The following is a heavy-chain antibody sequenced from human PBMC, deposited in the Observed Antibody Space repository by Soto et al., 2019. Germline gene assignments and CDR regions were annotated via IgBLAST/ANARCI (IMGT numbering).Heavy chain of an antibody. CDR3: ARGLRSLFDY. J-gene: IGHJ4*02. Sequence: GGSLRLSCAASGFTFSSYGMHWVRQAPGKGLEWVAVISYDGNNKYYADSVKGRFTISRDNFKNTLYLQMDSLRAEDTAMYYCARGLRSLFDYWGQGTLVTVSS. CDR1: GFTFSSYG. V-gene: IGHV3-30*03. CDR2: ISYDGNNK.